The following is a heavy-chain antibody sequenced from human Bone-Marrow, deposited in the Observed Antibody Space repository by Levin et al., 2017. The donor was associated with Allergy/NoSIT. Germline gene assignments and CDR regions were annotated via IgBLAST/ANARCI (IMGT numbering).Heavy chain of an antibody. Sequence: PGGSLRLSCVASGFMFSSYWMSWVRQAPGKGLEWVANIKQDGSEKYYVDSVKGRFTISRDNAKNSLYLQMNSLRAEDTAVYYCARVSAGSVFGVVAGSPYYFDYWGQGTLVTVSS. V-gene: IGHV3-7*01. D-gene: IGHD6-19*01. CDR3: ARVSAGSVFGVVAGSPYYFDY. J-gene: IGHJ4*02. CDR1: GFMFSSYW. CDR2: IKQDGSEK.